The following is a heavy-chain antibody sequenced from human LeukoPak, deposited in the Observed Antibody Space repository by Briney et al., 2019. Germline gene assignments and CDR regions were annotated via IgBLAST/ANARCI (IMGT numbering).Heavy chain of an antibody. J-gene: IGHJ4*02. CDR3: ASPPSRGYSSSFQY. Sequence: GESLKISCKGSGYSFPTYWIAWLGQLPGKGREWMGIIYPDESNIKYTPSFPGQVTLSAGKSIRTAYLQWSSLKASDTAMYYCASPPSRGYSSSFQYWGQGTLVTVSS. CDR1: GYSFPTYW. D-gene: IGHD2-2*03. V-gene: IGHV5-51*01. CDR2: IYPDESNI.